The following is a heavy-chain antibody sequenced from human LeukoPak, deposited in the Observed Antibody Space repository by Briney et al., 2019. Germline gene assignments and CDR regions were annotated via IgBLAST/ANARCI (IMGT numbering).Heavy chain of an antibody. CDR1: GGSISSYY. D-gene: IGHD3-16*01. Sequence: SETLSLTCTVSGGSISSYYWSWIRQPPGKGLEWIGYIYYSGSTNYNPSLKSRVTISVDTSKNQFSLKLSSVTAADTAVYYCARCLRGPSYRDFDYWGEGTRVTVSA. CDR2: IYYSGST. V-gene: IGHV4-59*08. J-gene: IGHJ4*02. CDR3: ARCLRGPSYRDFDY.